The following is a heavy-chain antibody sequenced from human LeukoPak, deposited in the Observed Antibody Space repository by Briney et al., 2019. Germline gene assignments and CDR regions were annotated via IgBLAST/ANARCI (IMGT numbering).Heavy chain of an antibody. Sequence: EWMGXINPNSGGTNYAQKFQGRVTMTRDTSISTAYMELSRLRSDDTAVYYCARQYYYGSGSYYDSYYFDYWGQGTLVTVSS. J-gene: IGHJ4*02. D-gene: IGHD3-10*01. CDR2: INPNSGGT. CDR3: ARQYYYGSGSYYDSYYFDY. V-gene: IGHV1-2*02.